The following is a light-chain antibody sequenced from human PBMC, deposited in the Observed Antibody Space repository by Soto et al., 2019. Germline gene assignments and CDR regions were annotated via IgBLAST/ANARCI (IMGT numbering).Light chain of an antibody. CDR3: QSYDDNNHVV. Sequence: NFMLTQPHSVSASPGKTVTISCTRSSGTITSNSVQWYQQRPGSAPTTVISEDNQRPSGVPDRFSGSIDTSSNSASLTLSGLKTEDEADYYCQSYDDNNHVVFGGGTKLTVL. J-gene: IGLJ2*01. CDR2: EDN. CDR1: SGTITSNS. V-gene: IGLV6-57*03.